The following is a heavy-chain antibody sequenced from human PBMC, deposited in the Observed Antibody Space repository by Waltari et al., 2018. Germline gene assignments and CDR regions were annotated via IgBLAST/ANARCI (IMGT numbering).Heavy chain of an antibody. V-gene: IGHV4-38-2*02. D-gene: IGHD1-26*01. Sequence: QVQLQESGPGLVKPSEDLSLTCTVSGYSISSGDWWGWIRQPPGKGLEWIASIYYSGTIQYNPSLGSRATISADTYKNQFSLRLTSVTAADTAVYYCANNEWGLPVSWGQGTVVTVSS. CDR1: GYSISSGDW. J-gene: IGHJ5*02. CDR2: IYYSGTI. CDR3: ANNEWGLPVS.